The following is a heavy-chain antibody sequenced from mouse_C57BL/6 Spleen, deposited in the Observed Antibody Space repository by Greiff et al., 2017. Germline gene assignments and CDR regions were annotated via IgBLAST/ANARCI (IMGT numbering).Heavy chain of an antibody. Sequence: VQLQESGPGLVAPSQSLPITCTVSGFSLTSYAISWVRQPPGKGLEWLGVIWTGGGTNYNSALKSRLSISKDNSKSQVFLKMNSLQTDDTARYYCARYGDYGYDYAMDYWGQGTSVTVSS. V-gene: IGHV2-9-1*01. CDR3: ARYGDYGYDYAMDY. CDR1: GFSLTSYA. CDR2: IWTGGGT. D-gene: IGHD2-2*01. J-gene: IGHJ4*01.